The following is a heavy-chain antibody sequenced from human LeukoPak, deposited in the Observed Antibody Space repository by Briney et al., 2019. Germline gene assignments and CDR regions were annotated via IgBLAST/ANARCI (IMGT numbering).Heavy chain of an antibody. D-gene: IGHD3-10*01. CDR3: ARDYAVRGVIHDY. J-gene: IGHJ4*02. V-gene: IGHV3-21*01. CDR2: ISSSSSYI. CDR1: GFTFSSYS. Sequence: GGSLRLSCAASGFTFSSYSMNRVRQAPGKGLEWVSSISSSSSYIYYADSVKGRFTISRDNAKNSLYLQMNSLRAEDTAVYYCARDYAVRGVIHDYWGQGTLVTVSS.